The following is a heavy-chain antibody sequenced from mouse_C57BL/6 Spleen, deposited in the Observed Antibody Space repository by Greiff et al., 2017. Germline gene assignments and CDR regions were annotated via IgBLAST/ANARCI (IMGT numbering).Heavy chain of an antibody. Sequence: VQLQQSGAELVKPGASVKISCKASGYAFSGYWMNWVKQGPGKGLEWIGQINPGDGDPNYNGKFKGKATLTADKSSSTAYMQLSSLTSEDSAVYFGARGGLSWFAYWGQGTLVTVSA. CDR1: GYAFSGYW. V-gene: IGHV1-80*01. D-gene: IGHD2-2*01. J-gene: IGHJ3*01. CDR3: ARGGLSWFAY. CDR2: INPGDGDP.